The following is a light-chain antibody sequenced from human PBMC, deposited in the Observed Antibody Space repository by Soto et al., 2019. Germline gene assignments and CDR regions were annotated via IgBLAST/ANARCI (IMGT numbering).Light chain of an antibody. Sequence: EIVLTQSPATLSLSPGERATLSCRASQNLNSYLVWYQQKPGQAPRLLIYDASSRANGVPARFSGSGSETAFTRTSSSLQPEDFATYYCQQRRDWPRTFGGGTKVE. CDR1: QNLNSY. J-gene: IGKJ4*02. V-gene: IGKV3-11*01. CDR2: DAS. CDR3: QQRRDWPRT.